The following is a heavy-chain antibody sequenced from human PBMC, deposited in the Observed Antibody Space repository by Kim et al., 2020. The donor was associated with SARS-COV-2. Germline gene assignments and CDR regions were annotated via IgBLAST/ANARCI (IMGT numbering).Heavy chain of an antibody. CDR3: ARDLAAALYYYYYYGMDV. D-gene: IGHD6-13*01. CDR2: IWYDGSNK. CDR1: GFTFSSYG. Sequence: GGSLRLSCAASGFTFSSYGMHWVRQAPGKGLEWVAVIWYDGSNKYYADSVKGRFTISRDNSKNTLYLQMNRLRAEDTAVYYCARDLAAALYYYYYYGMDVWGQGTTVTVSS. V-gene: IGHV3-33*01. J-gene: IGHJ6*02.